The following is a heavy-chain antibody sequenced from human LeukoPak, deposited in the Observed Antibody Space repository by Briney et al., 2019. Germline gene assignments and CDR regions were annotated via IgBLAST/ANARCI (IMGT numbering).Heavy chain of an antibody. CDR2: IYTSGST. J-gene: IGHJ5*02. CDR1: GGYNSSYY. V-gene: IGHV4-4*07. D-gene: IGHD3-3*01. Sequence: SETLSLTCTVCGGYNSSYYWIWIRQPAGKGLECIGRIYTSGSTNYNPSLKSRVTMSVDTSKNQFSLKLSSVTAADTAVYYCGRRLMGYDFWSGDNWFDPWGQGTLVTASS. CDR3: GRRLMGYDFWSGDNWFDP.